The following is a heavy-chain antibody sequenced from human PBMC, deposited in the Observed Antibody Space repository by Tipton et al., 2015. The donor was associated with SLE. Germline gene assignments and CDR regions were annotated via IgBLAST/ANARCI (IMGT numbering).Heavy chain of an antibody. D-gene: IGHD3-22*01. V-gene: IGHV4-61*09. CDR3: ARAGYYDSSGYYYSHAFDI. Sequence: TLSLTCTVSGGSISSGSYYWSWIRQPAGKGLEWIGHIYTSGSTNYNPSLKSRVTISVDTSKNQFSLKLSSVTAADTAVYYCARAGYYDSSGYYYSHAFDIWGQGTMVTVSS. CDR1: GGSISSGSYY. J-gene: IGHJ3*02. CDR2: IYTSGST.